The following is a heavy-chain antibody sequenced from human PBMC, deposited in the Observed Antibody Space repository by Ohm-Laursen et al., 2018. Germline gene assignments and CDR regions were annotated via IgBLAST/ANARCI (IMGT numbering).Heavy chain of an antibody. CDR2: IKEDGSEM. J-gene: IGHJ4*02. CDR3: ARGGGWYDC. Sequence: SLRLSCAASGFTFSNYAMTWVRQAPGKGLEWVANIKEDGSEMAYVDSVKGRFTISRDNAKNSLYLQMNSLRAEDTALYYCARGGGWYDCWGQGTLVTVSS. D-gene: IGHD6-19*01. CDR1: GFTFSNYA. V-gene: IGHV3-7*01.